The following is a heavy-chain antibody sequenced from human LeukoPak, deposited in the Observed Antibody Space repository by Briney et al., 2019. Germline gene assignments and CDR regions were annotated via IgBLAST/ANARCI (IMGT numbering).Heavy chain of an antibody. CDR1: GGSISSGGYY. Sequence: SQTLSLTCTVSGGSISSGGYYWSWIRQPPGKGLEWIGYIYHSGSTYYNPSLKSRVTISVDRSKNQFSLKLSSVTAADTAVYYCARDGIAAAGSYFDYWGQGTLVTVSS. J-gene: IGHJ4*02. CDR3: ARDGIAAAGSYFDY. V-gene: IGHV4-30-2*01. CDR2: IYHSGST. D-gene: IGHD6-13*01.